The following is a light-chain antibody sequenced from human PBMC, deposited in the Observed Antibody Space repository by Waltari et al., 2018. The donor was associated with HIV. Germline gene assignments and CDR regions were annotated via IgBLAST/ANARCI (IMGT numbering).Light chain of an antibody. V-gene: IGLV2-23*02. CDR1: NSDIGGYNL. Sequence: QSALTQPASVSGSPGQSLTISCIGTNSDIGGYNLVSWYQHHPGKAPRLIIHKVSERPSGVSNRFSGSKSGNTASLTISGLQAEDEAEYHCCSYAGVNTYVVFGGGTRLTVL. J-gene: IGLJ2*01. CDR2: KVS. CDR3: CSYAGVNTYVV.